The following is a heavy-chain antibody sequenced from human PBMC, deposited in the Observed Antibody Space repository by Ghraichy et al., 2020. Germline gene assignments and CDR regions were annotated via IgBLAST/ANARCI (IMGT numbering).Heavy chain of an antibody. V-gene: IGHV4-39*01. D-gene: IGHD3-16*01. CDR1: GGSISSNDDY. CDR2: IFYNGNV. CDR3: ARHHWRGNDAFDI. J-gene: IGHJ3*02. Sequence: TLSLTCTVSGGSISSNDDYWGWIRQPPGKGLEWNGSIFYNGNVYYNPSLKSRVTISVDTSKNQFSLKLSSVTAADTAVYYCARHHWRGNDAFDIWGQGTLVTVSS.